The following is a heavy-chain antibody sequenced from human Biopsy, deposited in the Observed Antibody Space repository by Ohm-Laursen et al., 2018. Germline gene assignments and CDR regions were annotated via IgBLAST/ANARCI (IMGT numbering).Heavy chain of an antibody. CDR1: GYAFIGSY. D-gene: IGHD5-24*01. Sequence: ASVKVSCKASGYAFIGSYIHWVRQAPGQELEWMGVISPSGATTSFSQKFQGRITMTRDTSTGTVYMDLNSLGSEDTAVYYCARAGVGSDGTDSYYYGMDVWGPGTTVTVSS. V-gene: IGHV1-46*01. CDR2: ISPSGATT. J-gene: IGHJ6*02. CDR3: ARAGVGSDGTDSYYYGMDV.